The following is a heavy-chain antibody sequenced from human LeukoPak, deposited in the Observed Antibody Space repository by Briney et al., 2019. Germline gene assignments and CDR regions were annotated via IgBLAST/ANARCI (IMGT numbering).Heavy chain of an antibody. D-gene: IGHD6-19*01. J-gene: IGHJ4*02. CDR2: INQDGSEK. V-gene: IGHV3-7*04. CDR1: GFTLSNYR. Sequence: GGPLRLSCAASGFTLSNYRMSWVRQAPGKGVEWVANINQDGSEKYYVDSVKGRFTISRDNAKNSLYLQVNSLRAEDTAVYYCARRDTSGYFSDYWGQGTLATVSS. CDR3: ARRDTSGYFSDY.